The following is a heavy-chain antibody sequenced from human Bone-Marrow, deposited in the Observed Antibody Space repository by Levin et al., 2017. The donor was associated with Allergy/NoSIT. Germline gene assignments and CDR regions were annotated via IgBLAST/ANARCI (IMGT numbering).Heavy chain of an antibody. CDR2: ISSSGNT. CDR1: GGSVNSDTYY. V-gene: IGHV4-61*01. CDR3: ARDDYSDFTGWV. D-gene: IGHD4-17*01. J-gene: IGHJ4*02. Sequence: SETLSLTCTVSGGSVNSDTYYWSWIRQPPGKGLEWIGYISSSGNTYYKPSLMSRVTMSIHTSKNQFSLKLTSVTPADTAVYYCARDDYSDFTGWVWGQGSLVTVSS.